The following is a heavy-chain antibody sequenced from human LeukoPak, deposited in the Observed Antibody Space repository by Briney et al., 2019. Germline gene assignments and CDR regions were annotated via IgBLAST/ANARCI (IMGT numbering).Heavy chain of an antibody. V-gene: IGHV3-23*01. J-gene: IGHJ4*02. CDR3: AKDQVQCSGCHPGYFDH. Sequence: GGSLRLSCAASGFTFNRYAMSWVRQAPGKGLEWVSGISDRGSRTYYADSVKGRFTISRDNSKTTLYLQMNSLRVEDTAIYYCAKDQVQCSGCHPGYFDHWGQGTLVTVS. D-gene: IGHD2-15*01. CDR1: GFTFNRYA. CDR2: ISDRGSRT.